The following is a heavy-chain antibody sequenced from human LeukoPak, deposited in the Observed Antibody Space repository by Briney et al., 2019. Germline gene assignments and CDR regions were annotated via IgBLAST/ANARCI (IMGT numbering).Heavy chain of an antibody. J-gene: IGHJ4*02. CDR1: GGSISSSSYY. CDR3: ARPSIAVAGHFFDY. D-gene: IGHD6-19*01. V-gene: IGHV4-39*01. Sequence: SETLSLTCTVSGGSISSSSYYWGWIRQPPGKGLEWIGSIYYSGTTYYNPSLKSRLTISVDTSKNQFSLKLSSVTAADTAVYYCARPSIAVAGHFFDYWGQGTLVTVSS. CDR2: IYYSGTT.